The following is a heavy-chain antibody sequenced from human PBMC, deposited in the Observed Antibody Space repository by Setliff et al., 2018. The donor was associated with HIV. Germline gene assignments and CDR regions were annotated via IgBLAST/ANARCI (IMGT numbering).Heavy chain of an antibody. V-gene: IGHV5-51*01. D-gene: IGHD6-25*01. CDR3: ARRLYSSEAFDP. Sequence: PGESLKISCGGSGYRFTDYWIGWVRQMPGKGLEWMGVIYPGDSDTRYNPSFQGQVAISADKSTSTAYLQRSSLKASDTAMYYCARRLYSSEAFDPWGQGTLVTVSS. J-gene: IGHJ5*02. CDR1: GYRFTDYW. CDR2: IYPGDSDT.